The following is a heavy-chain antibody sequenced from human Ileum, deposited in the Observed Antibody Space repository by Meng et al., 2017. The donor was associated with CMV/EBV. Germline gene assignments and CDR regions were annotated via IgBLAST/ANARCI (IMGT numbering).Heavy chain of an antibody. CDR2: IYSAGNT. CDR3: ARVNSSRAYYYYYYGMDV. V-gene: IGHV3-66*02. J-gene: IGHJ6*02. CDR1: GFNVSSDF. Sequence: GGSLRLSCAASGFNVSSDFMSWVRQAPGMGLEWLSVIYSAGNTYYADSVKGRFTISRDNSKNTLYLQMNSLRPEDTAVYYCARVNSSRAYYYYYYGMDVWGQGTTVTVSS. D-gene: IGHD6-13*01.